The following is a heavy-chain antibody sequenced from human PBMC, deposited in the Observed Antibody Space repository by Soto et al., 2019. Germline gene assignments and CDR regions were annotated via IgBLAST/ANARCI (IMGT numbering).Heavy chain of an antibody. D-gene: IGHD2-15*01. Sequence: ASVKVSCKASGYTFTNYGITWVRQAPGQGLEWMGWISAYNGDTHYTQRLQGRVTMTTDTSTSTAYMELRGLRSDDTAVYYCARGGYCSGGSCYRLTTAEYFQHWGQGTLVTVSS. CDR1: GYTFTNYG. CDR2: ISAYNGDT. J-gene: IGHJ1*01. V-gene: IGHV1-18*01. CDR3: ARGGYCSGGSCYRLTTAEYFQH.